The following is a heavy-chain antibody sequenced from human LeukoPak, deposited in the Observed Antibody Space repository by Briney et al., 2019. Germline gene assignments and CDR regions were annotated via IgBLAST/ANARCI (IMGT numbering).Heavy chain of an antibody. V-gene: IGHV3-30*18. CDR3: AKDTTTVTASY. CDR1: GFTFSSYG. D-gene: IGHD4-17*01. J-gene: IGHJ4*02. Sequence: GGSLRLSCAASGFTFSSYGMHWVRQAPGKGLEWVAVISYDGSNKYYADSVKGRFTISRDNSENTLYLQMNSLRAEDTAVYYCAKDTTTVTASYWGQGTLVTVSS. CDR2: ISYDGSNK.